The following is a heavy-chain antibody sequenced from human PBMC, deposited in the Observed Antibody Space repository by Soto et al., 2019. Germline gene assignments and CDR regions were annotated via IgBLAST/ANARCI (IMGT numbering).Heavy chain of an antibody. CDR2: IVVGSGNT. Sequence: SVKVSCKASGFTFTSSAMQWVRQARGQRLEWIGWIVVGSGNTNYAQKFQERVTITRDMSTSTAYMELSSLRSEDTAVYYCAAVAVNNRGQGPFDIWGQGTMVTVSS. CDR3: AAVAVNNRGQGPFDI. CDR1: GFTFTSSA. V-gene: IGHV1-58*02. D-gene: IGHD6-19*01. J-gene: IGHJ3*02.